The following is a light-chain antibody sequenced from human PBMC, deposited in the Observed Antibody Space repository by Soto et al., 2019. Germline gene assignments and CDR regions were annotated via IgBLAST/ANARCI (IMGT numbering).Light chain of an antibody. CDR1: GTNLGGYNF. V-gene: IGLV2-14*03. CDR2: DVS. J-gene: IGLJ2*01. Sequence: QSVLTQPASVSGSPGQSITISCTGFGTNLGGYNFISWFQLRPDKAPKLIIFDVSSRPSGVSDRFSGSKSGNTASLTISGLQAEDEADYYCSSYTTTSTYVFGGGTKVTVL. CDR3: SSYTTTSTYV.